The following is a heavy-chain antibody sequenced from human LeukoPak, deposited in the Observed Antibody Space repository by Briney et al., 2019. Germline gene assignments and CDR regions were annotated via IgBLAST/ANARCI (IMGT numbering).Heavy chain of an antibody. J-gene: IGHJ6*03. Sequence: SETLSLTCTVSGGSISSYFWSWIRQPPGKGLQWIGYIYYSGSTIYNPSLKSRVTISVDTSKNQFSLKLSSVTAADTAVYYCARSSEGRYYYDSSGFSYYYYYMDVWGKGTTVTISS. CDR2: IYYSGST. D-gene: IGHD3-22*01. V-gene: IGHV4-59*01. CDR1: GGSISSYF. CDR3: ARSSEGRYYYDSSGFSYYYYYMDV.